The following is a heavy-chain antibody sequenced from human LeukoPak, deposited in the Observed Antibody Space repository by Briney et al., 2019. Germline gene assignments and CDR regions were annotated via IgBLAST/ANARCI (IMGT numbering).Heavy chain of an antibody. V-gene: IGHV1-8*03. D-gene: IGHD2-21*01. Sequence: ASVKVSCKASGYTFTSYDINWVGQATGQGLEWMGWMNPNSGNTGYAQKFQGRVTITRNTSKSTAYMELSGLKLEDTAVYYCARVTYCGGDCSLGGAFDIWGQGTMVTVSS. CDR2: MNPNSGNT. J-gene: IGHJ3*02. CDR3: ARVTYCGGDCSLGGAFDI. CDR1: GYTFTSYD.